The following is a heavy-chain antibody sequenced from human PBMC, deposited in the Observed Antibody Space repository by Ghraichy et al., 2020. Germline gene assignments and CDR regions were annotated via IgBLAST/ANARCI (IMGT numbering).Heavy chain of an antibody. V-gene: IGHV4-39*01. J-gene: IGHJ4*02. D-gene: IGHD6-19*01. Sequence: SETLSLTCTVSGGSISSSSYYWGWIRQPPGKGLEWIGSIYYSGSTYYNPSLKSRVTISVDTSKNQFSLKLSSLTAADTAVYYCARHVIAVAGMDYWGQGTLVTVSS. CDR1: GGSISSSSYY. CDR3: ARHVIAVAGMDY. CDR2: IYYSGST.